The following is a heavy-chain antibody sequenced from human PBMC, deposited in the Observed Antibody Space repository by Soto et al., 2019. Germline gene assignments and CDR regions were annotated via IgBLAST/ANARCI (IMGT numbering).Heavy chain of an antibody. CDR3: ARISGNTGGAFEI. CDR2: ISPNNGNT. V-gene: IGHV1-18*01. D-gene: IGHD1-7*01. CDR1: GYTLSSYH. Sequence: QVQLVQSGAEVKKPGASVKVSCKASGYTLSSYHVTWVRQAPGQGLEWMGWISPNNGNTNYAQKVQDRVTMTTDTSTNTAHMELRSLRSDDTAVYYCARISGNTGGAFEIWGQGTMVTVSS. J-gene: IGHJ3*02.